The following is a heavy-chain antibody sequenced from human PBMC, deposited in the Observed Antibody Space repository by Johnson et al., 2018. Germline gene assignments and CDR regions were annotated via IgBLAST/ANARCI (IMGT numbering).Heavy chain of an antibody. CDR2: INPSGGDT. J-gene: IGHJ6*02. D-gene: IGHD1-26*01. V-gene: IGHV1-46*01. CDR3: ARDSELVGAKAGHYYYGMDV. CDR1: GYTFTTYY. Sequence: QVQLVESGAEVKKPGASVKVSCETSGYTFTTYYIHWVRQAPGQGLEWMGTINPSGGDTTHAQKFQGRVTMTRDTSASTVYMELSNLRSDDTAVSFCARDSELVGAKAGHYYYGMDVWGQGTTVTVSS.